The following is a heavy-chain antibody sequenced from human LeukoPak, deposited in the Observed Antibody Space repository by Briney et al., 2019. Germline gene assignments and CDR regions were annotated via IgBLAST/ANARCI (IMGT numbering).Heavy chain of an antibody. CDR1: GGSISSGDYY. J-gene: IGHJ4*02. CDR2: IYYSGST. Sequence: PSQTLSLTCNVSGGSISSGDYYWSWIRQPPGKGLEWIGYIYYSGSTYYNPSLNSRVTISVDTSKNQFSLTLSSVTAADTAVYYCARVRLGQQLVDYWGQGTLFTVSS. CDR3: ARVRLGQQLVDY. V-gene: IGHV4-30-4*01. D-gene: IGHD6-13*01.